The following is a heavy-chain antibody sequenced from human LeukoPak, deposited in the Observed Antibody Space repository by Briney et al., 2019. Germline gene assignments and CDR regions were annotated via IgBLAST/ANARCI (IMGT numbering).Heavy chain of an antibody. Sequence: PGGSLRVSCAASGFTFSNYAMSWVRQAPGKGLEWVSAISGSGGSTYYADSVMGRFTISRDNSKSTLYLQMNSLRAEDTAVYYCAKDLSSGYSYGYINYWGQGTLATVSS. CDR2: ISGSGGST. J-gene: IGHJ4*02. V-gene: IGHV3-23*01. D-gene: IGHD5-18*01. CDR1: GFTFSNYA. CDR3: AKDLSSGYSYGYINY.